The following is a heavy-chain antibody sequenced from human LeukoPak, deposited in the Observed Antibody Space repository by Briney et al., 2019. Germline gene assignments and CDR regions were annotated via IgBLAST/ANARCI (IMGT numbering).Heavy chain of an antibody. CDR2: IYYSGST. CDR3: ARTASRTGYYYYFGMDV. J-gene: IGHJ6*02. D-gene: IGHD5-18*01. CDR1: GDSISSDY. Sequence: SETLSLTCAVSGDSISSDYWNWIRQPPGKGLEWIGYIYYSGSTTYNPSLQSRVTISVDTSKNQLSLKLNSVTGADTAVYYCARTASRTGYYYYFGMDVWGRGTTVTVSS. V-gene: IGHV4-59*01.